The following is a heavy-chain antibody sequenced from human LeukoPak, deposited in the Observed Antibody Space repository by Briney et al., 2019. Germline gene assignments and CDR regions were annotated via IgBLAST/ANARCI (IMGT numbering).Heavy chain of an antibody. CDR3: AKDIGSSRWFGELLLNAFDI. D-gene: IGHD3-10*01. Sequence: GRSLRLSCAASGFTFDDYAMHWVRQAPGKGLEWVSGISWNSGSIGYADSVKGRFTISRDNARNSLYLQMNSLRAEDTALYYCAKDIGSSRWFGELLLNAFDIWGQGTMVTVSS. J-gene: IGHJ3*02. CDR2: ISWNSGSI. V-gene: IGHV3-9*01. CDR1: GFTFDDYA.